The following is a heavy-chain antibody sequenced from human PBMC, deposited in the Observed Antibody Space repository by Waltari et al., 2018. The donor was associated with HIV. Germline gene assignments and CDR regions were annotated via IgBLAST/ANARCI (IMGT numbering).Heavy chain of an antibody. CDR3: AREGWAATGDY. Sequence: QVQLQESGPGLVKPSETLSLTCVVSGYSISSGYYWVWIRHPLVKGVEWVGRTYYVGCSDYNPSLQSRGTISVDTSKNQFCLKLSSVTAADTAVYYCAREGWAATGDYWGQGTLVTVSS. V-gene: IGHV4-38-2*02. CDR1: GYSISSGYY. D-gene: IGHD6-13*01. CDR2: TYYVGCS. J-gene: IGHJ4*02.